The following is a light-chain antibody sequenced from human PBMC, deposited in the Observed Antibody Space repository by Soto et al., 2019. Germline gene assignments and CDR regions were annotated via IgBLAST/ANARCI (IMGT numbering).Light chain of an antibody. CDR2: EVT. J-gene: IGLJ2*01. Sequence: QSALTQPPSASGSPGQSVTISCTGTSSDVGAYNYVCWYQQHPGKAPKLFISEVTKRPSGVPDRFSGSKSGNTASLTVTGLQAEDEADYYCSSYAGNNNPGVFGGGTKLTVL. V-gene: IGLV2-8*01. CDR3: SSYAGNNNPGV. CDR1: SSDVGAYNY.